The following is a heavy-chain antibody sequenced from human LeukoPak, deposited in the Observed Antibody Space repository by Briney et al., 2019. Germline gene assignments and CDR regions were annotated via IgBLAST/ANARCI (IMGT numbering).Heavy chain of an antibody. D-gene: IGHD3-22*01. J-gene: IGHJ4*02. CDR2: INWNGGST. V-gene: IGHV3-20*04. CDR3: AAYYYDSIGHLNFDY. Sequence: PGGSLRLSCAASGFTFDDYGMSWVRQAPGKGLEWVSGINWNGGSTGYADSVKGRFTISRDNAKNSLYLQMNSLRAEDTALYYCAAYYYDSIGHLNFDYWGQRTLVTVSS. CDR1: GFTFDDYG.